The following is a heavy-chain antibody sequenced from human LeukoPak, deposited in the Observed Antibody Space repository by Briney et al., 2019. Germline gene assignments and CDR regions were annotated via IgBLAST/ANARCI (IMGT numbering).Heavy chain of an antibody. J-gene: IGHJ4*02. Sequence: SGTLSLTCAVSGGSISSSNWWSWVRQPPGKGLEWTGKIYHSGSTNYNPSLKSRVTISVDKSKNQFSLKLSSVTAAGTGVYYCAVGDGYELTFFDYWGQGTLVTVSS. V-gene: IGHV4-4*02. D-gene: IGHD5-12*01. CDR2: IYHSGST. CDR3: AVGDGYELTFFDY. CDR1: GGSISSSNW.